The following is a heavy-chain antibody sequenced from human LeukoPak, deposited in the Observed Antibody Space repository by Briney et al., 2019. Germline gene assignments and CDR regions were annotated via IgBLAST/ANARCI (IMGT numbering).Heavy chain of an antibody. CDR1: GFTFSSYE. CDR2: ISSSGSTI. V-gene: IGHV3-48*03. CDR3: AKVGGNSGSYFGDYYYYYMDV. Sequence: QPGGSLRLSCAASGFTFSSYEMNWVRQAPGKGLEWVSYISSSGSTIYYADSVKGRFTISRDNAKNSLYLQMNSLRAEDTAVYYCAKVGGNSGSYFGDYYYYYMDVWGKGTTVTISS. J-gene: IGHJ6*03. D-gene: IGHD1-26*01.